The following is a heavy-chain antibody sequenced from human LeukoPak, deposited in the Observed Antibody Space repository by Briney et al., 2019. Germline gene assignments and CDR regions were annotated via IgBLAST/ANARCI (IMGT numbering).Heavy chain of an antibody. Sequence: PSETLSLTCTVSGYSISSGYYWGWIRQPPGKGLEWIGSIYHSGSTYYNPSLKSRVTISVDTSKNQFSLKLSSVTAADTAVYYCARVRVRYFDYWGQGTLVTVSS. CDR1: GYSISSGYY. CDR2: IYHSGST. J-gene: IGHJ4*02. V-gene: IGHV4-38-2*02. CDR3: ARVRVRYFDY. D-gene: IGHD3-10*01.